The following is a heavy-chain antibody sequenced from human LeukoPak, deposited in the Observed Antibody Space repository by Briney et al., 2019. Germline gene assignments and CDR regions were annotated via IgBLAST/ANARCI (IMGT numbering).Heavy chain of an antibody. Sequence: SETLSLTCTVSGGSISSYYWSWIRQPPGKGLEWIGYIYYSGSTNYNPSLKSRVTISVDTSKNQFSLKLSSVTAADTAMYYCARRLLGYCSGGSCYSGYFRHWGQGTLVTVSS. J-gene: IGHJ1*01. D-gene: IGHD2-15*01. CDR2: IYYSGST. CDR3: ARRLLGYCSGGSCYSGYFRH. V-gene: IGHV4-59*12. CDR1: GGSISSYY.